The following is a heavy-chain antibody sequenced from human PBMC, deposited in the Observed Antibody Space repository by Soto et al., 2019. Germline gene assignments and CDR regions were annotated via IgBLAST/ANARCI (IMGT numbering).Heavy chain of an antibody. CDR3: ARCYCGVGSCYTCWHFDL. V-gene: IGHV1-18*01. Sequence: QVQLVQSGAEVKEPGASVKLSCQASGYTFMNYAISWVRQAPGQGLEWMGWISPSTGNTDQAQNFQGRVTMTLDTSTNTANMELRTLRSDDSAVYYCARCYCGVGSCYTCWHFDLWGRGTLVTVSS. D-gene: IGHD2-15*01. CDR2: ISPSTGNT. J-gene: IGHJ2*01. CDR1: GYTFMNYA.